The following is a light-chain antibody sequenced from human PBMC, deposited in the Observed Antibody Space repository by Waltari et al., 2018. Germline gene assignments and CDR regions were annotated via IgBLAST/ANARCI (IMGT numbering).Light chain of an antibody. V-gene: IGLV2-14*01. Sequence: LTQPASVSGSPGQSITISCTGTSTDVGGYNYVSWYQQHPGKAPKLMSYEVRNRPSGVSNRFSGSKSGNTASLTISGLQAEDEADYYCSSYTSSSVVFGGGTKLTVL. CDR2: EVR. CDR3: SSYTSSSVV. J-gene: IGLJ2*01. CDR1: STDVGGYNY.